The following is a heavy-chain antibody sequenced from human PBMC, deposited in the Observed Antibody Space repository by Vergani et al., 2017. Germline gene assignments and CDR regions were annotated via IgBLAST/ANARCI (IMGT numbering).Heavy chain of an antibody. Sequence: QVQLVESGGGLVKPGGSLRLSCAASGFTFSSYGMHWVRQAPGKGLEWVAVISYDGSNKYYADSVKGRFTISRDNSKNTLYLQMNSLRAEDTAVYYCAKVLDCSGGSCTPVGGDGMDVGGEGTTVTVSS. CDR2: ISYDGSNK. V-gene: IGHV3-30*18. D-gene: IGHD2-15*01. CDR1: GFTFSSYG. J-gene: IGHJ6*01. CDR3: AKVLDCSGGSCTPVGGDGMDV.